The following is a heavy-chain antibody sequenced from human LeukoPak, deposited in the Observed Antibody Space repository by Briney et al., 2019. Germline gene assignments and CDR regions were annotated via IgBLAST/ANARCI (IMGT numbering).Heavy chain of an antibody. V-gene: IGHV5-51*01. CDR2: IYPGDSDT. CDR3: ARRWYDSSGYSRHFDY. J-gene: IGHJ4*02. Sequence: NLGESLKISCKGSGYSFTTYWIGWVRPVPGKGLEWMGNIYPGDSDTRYSPSFQGQVTISADKSITTAYLQWSSLRASDTAIYYCARRWYDSSGYSRHFDYWGQGTLVTVPS. CDR1: GYSFTTYW. D-gene: IGHD3-22*01.